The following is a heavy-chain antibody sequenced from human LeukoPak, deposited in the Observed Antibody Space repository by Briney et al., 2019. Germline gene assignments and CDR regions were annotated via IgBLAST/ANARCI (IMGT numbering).Heavy chain of an antibody. J-gene: IGHJ5*02. CDR1: GYSFTSYW. CDR2: IYPGDSDT. Sequence: GESLKISCQGSGYSFTSYWIGWVRQLPGKGLEWMGIIYPGDSDTRYSPSFQGQVTISADKSISTAYLQWSSLKASDTAMYYCARTYYGSGSYQYKNWFDPWGQGTLVTVSS. CDR3: ARTYYGSGSYQYKNWFDP. V-gene: IGHV5-51*01. D-gene: IGHD3-10*01.